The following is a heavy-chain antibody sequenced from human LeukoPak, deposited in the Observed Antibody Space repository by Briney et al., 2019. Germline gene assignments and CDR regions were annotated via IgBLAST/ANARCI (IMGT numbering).Heavy chain of an antibody. CDR1: GDSVFRNSAT. CDR2: TYYRSKWYN. CDR3: ARASLGSSWPSFDY. Sequence: SQTLSLTCAISGDSVFRNSATWNWIRQSPSRGLEWLGLTYYRSKWYNDYAVSVSSRMTINPDTSKNQFSLQLNSVTPEDTAVYFCARASLGSSWPSFDYWGQGTLVTVSS. V-gene: IGHV6-1*01. D-gene: IGHD6-13*01. J-gene: IGHJ4*02.